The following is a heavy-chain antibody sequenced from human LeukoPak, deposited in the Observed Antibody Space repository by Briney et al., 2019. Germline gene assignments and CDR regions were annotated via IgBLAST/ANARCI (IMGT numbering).Heavy chain of an antibody. CDR2: ISGGGSNT. Sequence: PGGSLRLSCAASGLTFSSYCMSWVRQAPGKGLEWVSDISGGGSNTYYADSVKGRFTISRDNSKNSLYLQMNSVRAEDTAVYYCAKEWRDGTTPPLYLDSWGQGTLVTVPS. J-gene: IGHJ4*02. CDR3: AKEWRDGTTPPLYLDS. CDR1: GLTFSSYC. D-gene: IGHD4-17*01. V-gene: IGHV3-23*01.